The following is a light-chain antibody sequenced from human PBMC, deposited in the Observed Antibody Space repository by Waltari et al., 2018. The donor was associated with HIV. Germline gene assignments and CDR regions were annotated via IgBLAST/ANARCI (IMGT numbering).Light chain of an antibody. CDR1: QTVTSNY. Sequence: EIVLAQSPRTLSLSPGERATLSCRASQTVTSNYLAWYQVRPGQAPRLLIYGATIRATGVPDKSSGSGSGTDFTLTIGRLEPEDFAVYYCHQYGTSPRTFGQGSKVEIK. J-gene: IGKJ2*01. CDR2: GAT. V-gene: IGKV3-20*01. CDR3: HQYGTSPRT.